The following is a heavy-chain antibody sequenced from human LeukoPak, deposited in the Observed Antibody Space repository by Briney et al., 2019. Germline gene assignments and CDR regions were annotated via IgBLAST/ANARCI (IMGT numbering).Heavy chain of an antibody. D-gene: IGHD6-19*01. J-gene: IGHJ4*02. Sequence: PSETLSLTCTVSGGSISNYYGNWIRQPPGKGLEWIGNIYYSGSTNYNPSLKSRVTISVDTSKNQFSLKLSSLTAADTAVYYCARRGRSSGWYPYYYFDYWGQGTLVTVSS. CDR2: IYYSGST. CDR3: ARRGRSSGWYPYYYFDY. V-gene: IGHV4-59*01. CDR1: GGSISNYY.